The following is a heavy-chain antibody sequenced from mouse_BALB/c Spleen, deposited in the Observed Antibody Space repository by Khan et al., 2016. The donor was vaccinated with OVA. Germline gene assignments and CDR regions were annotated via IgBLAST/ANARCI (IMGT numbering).Heavy chain of an antibody. CDR2: IDPANGDT. V-gene: IGHV14-3*02. CDR1: GFNIKDTY. D-gene: IGHD2-1*01. J-gene: IGHJ3*01. Sequence: VQLKESGTELIKPGASVKLSCTASGFNIKDTYIHWVKERPEQGPEWIGRIDPANGDTKYDPKFQGKATITADTSSNTPYMQLSSLTSEDTAVYYCATLYGSPFAYGGQGTLVTVSA. CDR3: ATLYGSPFAY.